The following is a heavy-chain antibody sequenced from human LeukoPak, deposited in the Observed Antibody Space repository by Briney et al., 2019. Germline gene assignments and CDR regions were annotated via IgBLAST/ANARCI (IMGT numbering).Heavy chain of an antibody. CDR3: ARMLGGGYTGLFDC. CDR2: IRYDGSNK. Sequence: GGSLRLSCAASGFTFSSYGMHWVRQAPGKGLEWVAFIRYDGSNKYYADSVKGRFTISRDNSKNTLYLHVNSLRPEDTAVYYCARMLGGGYTGLFDCWGQGTLVTVSS. V-gene: IGHV3-30*02. D-gene: IGHD3-10*02. CDR1: GFTFSSYG. J-gene: IGHJ4*02.